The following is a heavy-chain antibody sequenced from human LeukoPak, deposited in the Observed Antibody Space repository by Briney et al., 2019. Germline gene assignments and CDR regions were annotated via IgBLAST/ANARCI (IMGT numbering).Heavy chain of an antibody. V-gene: IGHV3-30*03. D-gene: IGHD3-22*01. CDR3: ASFSYYDSSGYYRVNDY. CDR1: GFTFSSYG. CDR2: ISYDGSNK. J-gene: IGHJ4*02. Sequence: PGGSLRLSCAASGFTFSSYGMHWVRQAPGKGLEWVAVISYDGSNKYYADSVKGRFTISRDNSKNTLYLQMNSLRAEDTAVYYCASFSYYDSSGYYRVNDYWGQGTLVTVSS.